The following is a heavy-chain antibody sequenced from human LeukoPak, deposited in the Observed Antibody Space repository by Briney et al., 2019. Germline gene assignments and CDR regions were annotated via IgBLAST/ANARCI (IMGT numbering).Heavy chain of an antibody. CDR2: INGDGRST. CDR3: ARHGDNSGWFHWFDP. J-gene: IGHJ5*02. CDR1: GFTFSDYW. Sequence: GGSLRLSCAASGFTFSDYWMHWVRQAPGKGLLWVSRINGDGRSTSYADSVKGRFTISRDNAKNTLYLQMNSLRVEDTAVYYCARHGDNSGWFHWFDPWGQGTLVTVSS. D-gene: IGHD6-19*01. V-gene: IGHV3-74*01.